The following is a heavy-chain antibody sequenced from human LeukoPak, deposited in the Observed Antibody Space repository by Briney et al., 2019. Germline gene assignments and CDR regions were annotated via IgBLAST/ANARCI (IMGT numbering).Heavy chain of an antibody. CDR3: ARDRTPHTLWLDP. CDR2: IYTSGTT. J-gene: IGHJ5*02. CDR1: RLTVYSNY. Sequence: PGGSLRLSCAASRLTVYSNYMHWVRQAPGKGLEWVSVIYTSGTTYYADSVKGRFTISRDDSKSTLYLQMNNLTAEDTAMYYCARDRTPHTLWLDPWGQGTLVIVSS. V-gene: IGHV3-53*01.